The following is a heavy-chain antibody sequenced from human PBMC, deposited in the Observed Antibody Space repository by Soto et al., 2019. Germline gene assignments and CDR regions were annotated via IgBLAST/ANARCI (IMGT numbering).Heavy chain of an antibody. V-gene: IGHV1-58*01. CDR3: AADHRSYDAFDI. J-gene: IGHJ3*02. CDR1: GFTFTSSA. Sequence: SVKVSCKASGFTFTSSAVQWVRQARGQRLEWIGWIVVGSGNTNYAQKFQERVTITRDMSTSTAYMELSSLRSEDTAVYYCAADHRSYDAFDIWGQGTMVTVSS. CDR2: IVVGSGNT.